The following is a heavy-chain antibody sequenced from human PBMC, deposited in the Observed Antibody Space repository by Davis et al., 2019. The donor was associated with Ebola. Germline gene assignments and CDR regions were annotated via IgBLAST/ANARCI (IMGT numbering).Heavy chain of an antibody. D-gene: IGHD5-24*01. V-gene: IGHV3-21*04. CDR2: ISSSSNYI. CDR1: GFTFSSYY. CDR3: ARGDGYNFWDY. Sequence: GESLKISCAASGFTFSSYYMNWVRQAPGKGLEWVSSISSSSNYIYYADSVKGRFTISRDNSKNTLYLQMNSLRAEDTALYYCARGDGYNFWDYWGQGTLVTVSS. J-gene: IGHJ4*02.